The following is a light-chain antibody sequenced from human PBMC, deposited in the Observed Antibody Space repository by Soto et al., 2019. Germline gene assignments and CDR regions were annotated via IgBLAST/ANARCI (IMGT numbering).Light chain of an antibody. J-gene: IGKJ4*01. CDR3: NQYLSLPIT. V-gene: IGKV4-1*01. Sequence: IVRTQFPESLTVSLGEMATFNCKSSHSVLNTSNNNNYLVWYQQKPGPPPKLLIYWSSSRESCVPDRFSDRGFGTDFTLTIISLQNEDGAFCACNQYLSLPITFGGGTRVEI. CDR1: HSVLNTSNNNNY. CDR2: WSS.